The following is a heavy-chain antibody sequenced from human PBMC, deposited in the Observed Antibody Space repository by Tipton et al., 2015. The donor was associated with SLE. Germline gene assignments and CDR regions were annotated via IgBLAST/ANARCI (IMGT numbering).Heavy chain of an antibody. CDR3: ATLGYCSPEVCYTGIES. V-gene: IGHV4-4*08. CDR1: GASISGNY. Sequence: TLSLTCAVSGASISGNYWSWIRQPPGKELEVVGFIHDDGTTNYNPSLERRLTISKDMSNNQFSLRLSSVTAADTAVSYFATLGYCSPEVCYTGIESWGQGSLVTVSS. D-gene: IGHD2-2*02. J-gene: IGHJ4*02. CDR2: IHDDGTT.